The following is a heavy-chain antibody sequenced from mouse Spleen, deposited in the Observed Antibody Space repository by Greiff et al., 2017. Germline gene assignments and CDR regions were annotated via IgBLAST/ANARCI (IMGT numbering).Heavy chain of an antibody. CDR2: INPNNGGT. J-gene: IGHJ4*01. D-gene: IGHD2-3*01. CDR3: ARPMTLYSYAMDY. V-gene: IGHV1-26*01. Sequence: VQLQQSGPELVKPGASVKISCKASGYTFTDYYMNWVKQSHGKSLEWIGDINPNNGGTSYNQKFKGKATLTVDKSSSTAYMELRSLTSEDSAVYYCARPMTLYSYAMDYWGQGTSVTVSS. CDR1: GYTFTDYY.